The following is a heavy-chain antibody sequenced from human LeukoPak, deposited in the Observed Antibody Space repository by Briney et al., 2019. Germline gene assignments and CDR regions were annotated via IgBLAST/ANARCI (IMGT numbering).Heavy chain of an antibody. D-gene: IGHD2-2*01. J-gene: IGHJ5*02. V-gene: IGHV4-59*12. Sequence: PSETLSLTCTVSGGSISSYYWSWIRQPPGKGLEWIGYIYYSGSTNYNSSLKSRVTISVDTSKNQFSLKLSSVTAADTAVYYCARGGGIVVVPAAIWFDPWGQGTLVTVSS. CDR1: GGSISSYY. CDR2: IYYSGST. CDR3: ARGGGIVVVPAAIWFDP.